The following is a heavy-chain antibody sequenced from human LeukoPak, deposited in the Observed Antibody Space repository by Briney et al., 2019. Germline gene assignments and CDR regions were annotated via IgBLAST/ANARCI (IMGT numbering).Heavy chain of an antibody. J-gene: IGHJ6*02. CDR2: IYYTGRT. Sequence: SETLSLTSTVSGDSITNYYWSWIRQPPGKGLEWIGYIYYTGRTNYNPSLKSRVTMSVDTSKNQLSLKLSSVTAADTAVYYCARDIGSGPVDVWGQGTTVTVSS. D-gene: IGHD3-10*01. CDR1: GDSITNYY. CDR3: ARDIGSGPVDV. V-gene: IGHV4-59*01.